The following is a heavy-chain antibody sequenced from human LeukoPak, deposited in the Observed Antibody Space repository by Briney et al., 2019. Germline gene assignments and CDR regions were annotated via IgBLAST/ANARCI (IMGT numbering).Heavy chain of an antibody. D-gene: IGHD3-10*01. CDR3: ARGRGSPDFDY. Sequence: SETLSLTCTVSGGSISSYYWSWIRQPPGKGLEWIGYIYYSGSTNYNPSLKSRVTISVDTSKNQFSLKLSPVTAADTAVYYCARGRGSPDFDYWGQGTLVTVPS. J-gene: IGHJ4*02. CDR1: GGSISSYY. V-gene: IGHV4-59*01. CDR2: IYYSGST.